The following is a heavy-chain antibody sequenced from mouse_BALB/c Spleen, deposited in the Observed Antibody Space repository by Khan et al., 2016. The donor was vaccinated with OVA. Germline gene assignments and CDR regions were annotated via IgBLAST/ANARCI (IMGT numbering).Heavy chain of an antibody. CDR1: GYHFTSYY. J-gene: IGHJ2*01. V-gene: IGHV1S81*02. CDR2: INPSNGVT. D-gene: IGHD1-1*01. CDR3: TRPYYYGTSWYFDY. Sequence: QIQLVQSGAELVKPGASVMLSCKASGYHFTSYYMYWVRQRPGQGLEWIGEINPSNGVTNFSEKFETKATLTVDKSSSTAYMQLSSLTSEDSAVYYCTRPYYYGTSWYFDYWSQGTTLTVSS.